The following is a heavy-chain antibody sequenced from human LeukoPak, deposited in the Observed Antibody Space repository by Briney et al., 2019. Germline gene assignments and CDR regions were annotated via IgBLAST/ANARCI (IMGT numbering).Heavy chain of an antibody. V-gene: IGHV1-2*04. CDR2: INPNSGGT. CDR1: GYTFTGYY. Sequence: ASVKVSCKASGYTFTGYYMHWVRQAPGQGLEWMGWINPNSGGTNYAQKFQGWVTMTRDTSISTAYMELSRLRSDDTAVYYCARVAGYSYGYLDYWGQGTLVTVSS. CDR3: ARVAGYSYGYLDY. D-gene: IGHD5-18*01. J-gene: IGHJ4*02.